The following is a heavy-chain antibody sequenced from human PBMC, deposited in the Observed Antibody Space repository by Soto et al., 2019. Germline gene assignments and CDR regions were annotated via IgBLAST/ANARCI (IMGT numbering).Heavy chain of an antibody. CDR1: GYTFTGYY. J-gene: IGHJ5*02. V-gene: IGHV1-2*04. D-gene: IGHD6-13*01. CDR2: INPNSGGT. CDR3: ARGSMYSSSWMNWFDP. Sequence: ASVKVSCKASGYTFTGYYMHWVRQAPGQGLEWMGWINPNSGGTNYAQKFQGWVTMTRDTSISTAYMELSRLRSDDTAVYYCARGSMYSSSWMNWFDPWGQGTRVTVSS.